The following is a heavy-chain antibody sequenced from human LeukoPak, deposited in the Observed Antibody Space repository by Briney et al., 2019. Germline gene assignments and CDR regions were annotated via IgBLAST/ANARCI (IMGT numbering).Heavy chain of an antibody. V-gene: IGHV4-39*01. Sequence: PSETLSLTCTVSGGSISSSSYYWGWIRQPPGKGLEWIGSIYYSGSTYYNPSLKSRVTISVDTPKNPFSLKLSSVTAADTAVYYCARHPPPYDFWSGYDFDYWGQGTLVTVSS. CDR3: ARHPPPYDFWSGYDFDY. CDR2: IYYSGST. D-gene: IGHD3-3*01. J-gene: IGHJ4*02. CDR1: GGSISSSSYY.